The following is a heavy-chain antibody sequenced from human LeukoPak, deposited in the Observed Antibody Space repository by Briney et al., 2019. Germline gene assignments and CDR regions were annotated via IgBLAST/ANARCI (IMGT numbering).Heavy chain of an antibody. V-gene: IGHV1-2*02. CDR3: ARGTLIRSTWVFDY. CDR1: GYTFTGYY. J-gene: IGHJ4*02. D-gene: IGHD6-13*01. Sequence: ASVKVSCKASGYTFTGYYMQWVRQAPRQGLEWMGWINPNSGGTKYAQKFQGRVTMTRDTSISTAYMELSRLLSDDTALYYCARGTLIRSTWVFDYWGQGTLVTL. CDR2: INPNSGGT.